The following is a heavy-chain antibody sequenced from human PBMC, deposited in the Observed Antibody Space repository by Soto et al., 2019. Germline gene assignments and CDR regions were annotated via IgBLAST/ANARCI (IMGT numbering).Heavy chain of an antibody. D-gene: IGHD3-16*02. Sequence: GGSLGLSCAASGFTFSIAWMSWFCEAPGQGLEWVGLIKGKTIGGTKDYSAPVKGIFTISREESKNTLKLQMNSLKTDDTAVYYCKVSTSLWGQGTTVTVSS. CDR2: IKGKTIGGTK. V-gene: IGHV3-15*01. CDR3: KVSTSL. J-gene: IGHJ6*02. CDR1: GFTFSIAW.